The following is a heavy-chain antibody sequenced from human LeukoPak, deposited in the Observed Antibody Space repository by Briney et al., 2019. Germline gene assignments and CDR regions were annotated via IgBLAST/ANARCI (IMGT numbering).Heavy chain of an antibody. D-gene: IGHD2-2*03. J-gene: IGHJ4*02. CDR2: IYSDGST. CDR1: GFSVSTNY. CDR3: MDPLAG. V-gene: IGHV3-53*05. Sequence: GGSLRLSCATSGFSVSTNYVTWVRQPPGKGLEWVSVIYSDGSTYYADSVKGRLTISRDNSKNTVYLQMSSLRAEDTAVYYCMDPLAGWGQGTLVTVSS.